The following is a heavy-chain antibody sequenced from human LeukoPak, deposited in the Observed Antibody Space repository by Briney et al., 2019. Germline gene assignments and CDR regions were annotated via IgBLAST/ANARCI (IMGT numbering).Heavy chain of an antibody. V-gene: IGHV3-33*01. CDR2: IWYDGSNN. CDR1: GFTFSSYG. CDR3: ARDPSMVGSFDY. Sequence: GGSLRLSCAASGFTFSSYGMHWVRQAPGKGLEWVAVIWYDGSNNYYVDSVKGRFTISRENAKNSLYLQMNSLRAEDTAVYYCARDPSMVGSFDYWGQGTLVTVSS. D-gene: IGHD3-10*01. J-gene: IGHJ4*02.